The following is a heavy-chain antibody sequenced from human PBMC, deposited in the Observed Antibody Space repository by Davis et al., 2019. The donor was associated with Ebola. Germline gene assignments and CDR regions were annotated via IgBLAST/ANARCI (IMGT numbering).Heavy chain of an antibody. J-gene: IGHJ4*02. CDR1: GFTVSSNY. D-gene: IGHD3-22*01. CDR2: IRGNGNT. Sequence: GESLKISCAASGFTVSSNYMSWVRQAPGRGLEWVSDIRGNGNTHYADSVKGRFTISRDDPKSMVYVQMNSLRAEDTAVYYCARVGNYYDSSGYWVGNYFDYWGQGTLVTVSS. CDR3: ARVGNYYDSSGYWVGNYFDY. V-gene: IGHV3-66*01.